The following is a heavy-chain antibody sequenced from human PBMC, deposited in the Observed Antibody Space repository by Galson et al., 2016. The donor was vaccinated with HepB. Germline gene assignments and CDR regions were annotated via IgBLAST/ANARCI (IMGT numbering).Heavy chain of an antibody. V-gene: IGHV3-21*01. D-gene: IGHD1-26*01. J-gene: IGHJ4*02. CDR2: ISSSSDYI. CDR3: AREGGSVDS. CDR1: EFTFSSYS. Sequence: LRLSCAASEFTFSSYSMNWVRQAPGKGLEWVSSISSSSDYIYYADSVKGRFTISRDNAKNSLYLQMNSLRTEDTAVYYCAREGGSVDSWGQGTLVTVSS.